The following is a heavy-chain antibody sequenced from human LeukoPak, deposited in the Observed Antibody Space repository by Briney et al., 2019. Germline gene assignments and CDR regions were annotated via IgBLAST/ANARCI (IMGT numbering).Heavy chain of an antibody. J-gene: IGHJ4*02. CDR1: GFTFSSYW. V-gene: IGHV3-7*01. Sequence: PGGSLRLSCAASGFTFSSYWMSWVRQAPGKGLEWVANIKQDGSEKYYVDSVKGRFTISRDNAKSSLYLQMNSLRAEDTAAYYCARDQLVRSLYDYWGQGTLVTVSS. D-gene: IGHD6-6*01. CDR3: ARDQLVRSLYDY. CDR2: IKQDGSEK.